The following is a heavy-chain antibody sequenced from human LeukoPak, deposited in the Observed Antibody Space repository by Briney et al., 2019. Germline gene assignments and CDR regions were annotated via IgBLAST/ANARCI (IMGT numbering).Heavy chain of an antibody. J-gene: IGHJ6*03. D-gene: IGHD3-3*01. CDR3: AREAYGLEWFGDYYMDV. Sequence: GGSLRLSCAASGFTFSDAWMSWVRQAPGRGLEWVGRIKSKTDGETTDYAAPVKGRFTISRDNAKNSLYLQMNSLRAEDTAVYYCAREAYGLEWFGDYYMDVWGKGTTVTVSS. CDR2: IKSKTDGETT. V-gene: IGHV3-15*01. CDR1: GFTFSDAW.